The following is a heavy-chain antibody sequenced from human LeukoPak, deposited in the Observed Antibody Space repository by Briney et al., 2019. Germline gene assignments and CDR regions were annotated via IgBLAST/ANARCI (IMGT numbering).Heavy chain of an antibody. J-gene: IGHJ4*02. D-gene: IGHD3-10*01. CDR2: INHSGNT. CDR1: GGSFSDYY. Sequence: PSETLSLTCAVPGGSFSDYYWSWIRQPPGMGLEWIGEINHSGNTKYNPSLKSRATISVDTSKIQFSLKLTSLTAADTAVYYCARTHYYGSGSAIDYWGQGSLATVSS. CDR3: ARTHYYGSGSAIDY. V-gene: IGHV4-34*01.